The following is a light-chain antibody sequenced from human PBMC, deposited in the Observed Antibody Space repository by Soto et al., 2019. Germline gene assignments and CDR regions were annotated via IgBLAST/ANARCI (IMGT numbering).Light chain of an antibody. CDR1: SGHSSYI. CDR2: LEGSGSY. V-gene: IGLV4-60*03. J-gene: IGLJ1*01. CDR3: ETWDSNTHV. Sequence: QAVVTQSSSASASLGSSVKLTCTLSSGHSSYIIAWHQQQPGKAPRYLMKLEGSGSYNKGSEVPDRFSGSSSGADRYLTISNLQSEDEADYYCETWDSNTHVFGTGTKVTVL.